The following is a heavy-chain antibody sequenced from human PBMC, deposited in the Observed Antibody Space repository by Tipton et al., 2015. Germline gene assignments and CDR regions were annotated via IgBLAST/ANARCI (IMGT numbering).Heavy chain of an antibody. D-gene: IGHD3-22*01. V-gene: IGHV4-59*11. J-gene: IGHJ4*02. Sequence: TLSLTCTVSGGSISSHYWNWIRQPPGKGLEWIGYIYYSGNTNYNPSLKSRVTISEDTSKNQFSLKLSSVTAADTAVYYCARGVDYYDSGPGDYWGQGTLVIVSS. CDR3: ARGVDYYDSGPGDY. CDR1: GGSISSHY. CDR2: IYYSGNT.